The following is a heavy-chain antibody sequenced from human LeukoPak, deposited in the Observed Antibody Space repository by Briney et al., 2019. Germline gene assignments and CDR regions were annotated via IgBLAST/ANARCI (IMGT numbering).Heavy chain of an antibody. D-gene: IGHD3-10*01. CDR1: GFTFSNYP. Sequence: GGSLRLSCAASGFTFSNYPMNWVRQAPGKGLEWVSYVSSSSGIISYADSVKGRFTISRDNAKNSLFLQMNSLRAGDTAVYYCARDPQYSYGSGCYFDYWAREPWSPSPQ. V-gene: IGHV3-21*05. J-gene: IGHJ4*02. CDR3: ARDPQYSYGSGCYFDY. CDR2: VSSSSGII.